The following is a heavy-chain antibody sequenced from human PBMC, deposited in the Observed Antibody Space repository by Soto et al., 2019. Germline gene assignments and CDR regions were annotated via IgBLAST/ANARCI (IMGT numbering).Heavy chain of an antibody. CDR2: INHSGST. CDR1: GGSFSGYY. Sequence: QVQLQQWGAGLLKPSETLSLTCAVYGGSFSGYYWSWIRQPPGKGLECIGEINHSGSTNYNPCLKTRVTISVDTSKNQFSLNLSSVTAAATAVYYGARSARITIFGVVSPGRLYRGNWFDPWGQGTLVTVSS. D-gene: IGHD3-3*01. V-gene: IGHV4-34*01. CDR3: ARSARITIFGVVSPGRLYRGNWFDP. J-gene: IGHJ5*02.